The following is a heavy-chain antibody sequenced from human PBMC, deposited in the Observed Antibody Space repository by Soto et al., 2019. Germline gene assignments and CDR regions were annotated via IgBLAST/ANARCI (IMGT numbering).Heavy chain of an antibody. D-gene: IGHD3-22*01. CDR2: ISLSGNT. V-gene: IGHV4-4*02. J-gene: IGHJ4*02. CDR1: GGSITNTDW. Sequence: PSETLSLTCAVSGGSITNTDWWTWVRQPPGMGLEWVGDISLSGNTNYNPSLEGRAAISLDKSRNQFSLILNSVTAADTAVYYCASRGSSGHFWGKGPLVTVSS. CDR3: ASRGSSGHF.